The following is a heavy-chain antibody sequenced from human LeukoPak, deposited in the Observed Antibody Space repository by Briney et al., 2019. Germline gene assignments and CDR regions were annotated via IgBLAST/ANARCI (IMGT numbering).Heavy chain of an antibody. D-gene: IGHD5-24*01. Sequence: GESLKISCQGSGFIFTSYWIGWVRQMPGQGLEWMGIIYPSDSDTRYSPSFQGQVTISADKSISTAYLQWSSLKGSDTAMYYCARQDGPYYYGMDVRGQGTTVTVSS. CDR3: ARQDGPYYYGMDV. CDR2: IYPSDSDT. CDR1: GFIFTSYW. V-gene: IGHV5-51*01. J-gene: IGHJ6*02.